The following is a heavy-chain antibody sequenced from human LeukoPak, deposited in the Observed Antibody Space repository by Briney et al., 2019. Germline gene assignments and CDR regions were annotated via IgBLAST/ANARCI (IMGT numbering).Heavy chain of an antibody. J-gene: IGHJ4*02. CDR2: IYTGGSK. CDR1: GLSVSSNY. V-gene: IGHV3-53*01. D-gene: IGHD6-13*01. CDR3: ARATRIAEAEFFFDY. Sequence: GGSLRLSCAASGLSVSSNYMSWVRQAPGKGLEWVSLIYTGGSKYYADSVKGRFTISRDNSKNTLYFQMNSLRAEDTAVYYCARATRIAEAEFFFDYWGQGTLVAVS.